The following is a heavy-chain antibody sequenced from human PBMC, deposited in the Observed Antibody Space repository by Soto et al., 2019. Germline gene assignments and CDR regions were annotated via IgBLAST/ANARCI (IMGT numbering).Heavy chain of an antibody. CDR1: GCTFSSYA. Sequence: ASVKVSCTASGCTFSSYAISWVRQAPGQGLEWMGGIIPIFGTANYAQKFQGRVTITADESTSTAYMELSSLRSEDTAVYYCARPQNSGSYAAFDIWGQGTMVTVSS. V-gene: IGHV1-69*13. D-gene: IGHD1-26*01. CDR3: ARPQNSGSYAAFDI. J-gene: IGHJ3*02. CDR2: IIPIFGTA.